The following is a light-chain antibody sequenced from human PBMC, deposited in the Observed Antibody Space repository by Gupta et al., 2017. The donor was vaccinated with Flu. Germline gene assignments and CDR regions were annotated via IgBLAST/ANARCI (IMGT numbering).Light chain of an antibody. J-gene: IGKJ1*01. V-gene: IGKV1-5*01. CDR3: QHYKSYSRT. Sequence: DIQMTQSPSTLSASVGDRVTITCRASQSISSWLAWYQQKPGKAPNLLIYKASTLESGVPSRFSGSGFGTEFILTISSLQPDDSATYYCQHYKSYSRTFGQGTKVEIK. CDR1: QSISSW. CDR2: KAS.